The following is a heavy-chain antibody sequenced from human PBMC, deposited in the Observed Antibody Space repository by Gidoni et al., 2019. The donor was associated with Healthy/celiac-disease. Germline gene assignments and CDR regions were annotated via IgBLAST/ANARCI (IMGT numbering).Heavy chain of an antibody. CDR2: ISSNGGST. D-gene: IGHD7-27*01. V-gene: IGHV3-64D*08. CDR3: VKPDSELGLPPFDY. J-gene: IGHJ4*02. Sequence: EVQLVESGGGLVQPGGSLSLSCSASGFTFSSYAMHWVRQAPGKGLEYVSAISSNGGSTYYADSVKGRFTISRDNSKNTLYLQMSSLRAEDTAVYYCVKPDSELGLPPFDYWGQGTLVTVSS. CDR1: GFTFSSYA.